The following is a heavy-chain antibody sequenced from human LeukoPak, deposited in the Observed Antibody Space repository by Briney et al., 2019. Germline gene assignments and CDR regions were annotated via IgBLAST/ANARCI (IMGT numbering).Heavy chain of an antibody. Sequence: PSETLSLTCTVSGGSTSSHYWSWIRQPPGKGLEWIGYIYYSGSTNYNPSLKSRVTISVDTSKNQFSLKLSSVTAADTAVYYCASIAARSRSGAFDIWGQGTMVTVSS. V-gene: IGHV4-59*11. CDR3: ASIAARSRSGAFDI. CDR1: GGSTSSHY. D-gene: IGHD6-6*01. J-gene: IGHJ3*02. CDR2: IYYSGST.